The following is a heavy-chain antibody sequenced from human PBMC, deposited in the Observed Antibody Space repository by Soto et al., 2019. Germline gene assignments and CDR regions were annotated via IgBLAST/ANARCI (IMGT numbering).Heavy chain of an antibody. CDR2: IKEDGSEK. D-gene: IGHD1-1*01. CDR3: ARYKYGTNCFDP. Sequence: GGSLRLSCAASGLTFSSYWMGWVRQAPGRGLEWVANIKEDGSEKYYVDSVKGRFTISRDNAKNSLYLQMNSLRVEDTAVYYCARYKYGTNCFDPWGQGTLVTVSS. J-gene: IGHJ5*02. V-gene: IGHV3-7*04. CDR1: GLTFSSYW.